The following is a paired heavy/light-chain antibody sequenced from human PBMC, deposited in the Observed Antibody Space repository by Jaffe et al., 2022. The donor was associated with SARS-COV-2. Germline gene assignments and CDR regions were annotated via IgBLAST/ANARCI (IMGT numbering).Light chain of an antibody. Sequence: QSVLTQPPSASGTPGQRVTISCSGSSSNIGSNYVYWYQQLPGTAPKLLIYRNNQRPSGVPDRFSGSKSGTSASLAISGLRSEDEADYYCAAWDDSLTGVFGGGTKLTVL. V-gene: IGLV1-47*01. J-gene: IGLJ3*02. CDR3: AAWDDSLTGV. CDR1: SSNIGSNY. CDR2: RNN.
Heavy chain of an antibody. Sequence: QLQLQESGPGLVKPSETLSLTCTVSGGSISSSSYYWGWIRQPPGKGLEWIGSFYYGGNTYYNPSLKSRVTISVDTSKNQISLKLTSVTAADTAVYYCARHAIAAPGPSFDYWGQGTLVTVSS. CDR2: FYYGGNT. CDR1: GGSISSSSYY. D-gene: IGHD6-13*01. J-gene: IGHJ4*02. V-gene: IGHV4-39*01. CDR3: ARHAIAAPGPSFDY.